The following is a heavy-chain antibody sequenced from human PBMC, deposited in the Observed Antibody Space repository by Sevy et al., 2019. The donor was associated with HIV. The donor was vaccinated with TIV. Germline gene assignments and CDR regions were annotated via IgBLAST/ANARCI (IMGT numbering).Heavy chain of an antibody. CDR3: AKDQLPPYYYDSSGYVSDYFDF. J-gene: IGHJ4*02. CDR2: ISYDGSNK. V-gene: IGHV3-30*18. CDR1: GFTFSSYG. D-gene: IGHD3-22*01. Sequence: GGSLRLSCAASGFTFSSYGMHWVRQAPGKGLEWVAVISYDGSNKYYADSVKGRFTMCRDNSKNTMYLQMNSLRAEDTVVYYCAKDQLPPYYYDSSGYVSDYFDFWGPGTLVTVSS.